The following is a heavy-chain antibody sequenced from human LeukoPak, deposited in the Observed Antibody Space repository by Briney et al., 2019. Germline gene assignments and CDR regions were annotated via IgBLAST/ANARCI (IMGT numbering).Heavy chain of an antibody. CDR3: ARSYGSGSRYYYYYMDV. CDR1: GGSINSYY. CDR2: IYYSGST. Sequence: SETLSLTCTVSGGSINSYYWSWIRQPPGKGLEWIGYIYYSGSTNYNPSLKSRVTISVDTSKNQFSLKLSSVTAADTAVYYCARSYGSGSRYYYYYMDVWGKGTTVTISS. V-gene: IGHV4-59*01. J-gene: IGHJ6*03. D-gene: IGHD3-10*01.